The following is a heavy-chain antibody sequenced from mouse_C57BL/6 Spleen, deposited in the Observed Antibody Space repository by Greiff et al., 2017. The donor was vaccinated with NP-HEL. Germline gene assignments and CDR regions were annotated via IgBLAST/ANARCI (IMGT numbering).Heavy chain of an antibody. J-gene: IGHJ4*01. CDR2: IDPETGGT. CDR1: GYTFTDYE. Sequence: VQLVESGAELVRPGASVTLSCKASGYTFTDYEMHWVKQTPVHGLEWIGAIDPETGGTAYNQKFKGKAILTADKSSSTAYMELRSLTSEDSAVYYCTRIGYGSSYVRAMDYWGQGTSVTVSS. CDR3: TRIGYGSSYVRAMDY. D-gene: IGHD1-1*02. V-gene: IGHV1-15*01.